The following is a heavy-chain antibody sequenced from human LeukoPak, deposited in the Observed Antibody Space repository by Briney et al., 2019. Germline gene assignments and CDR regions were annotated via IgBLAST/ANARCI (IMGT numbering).Heavy chain of an antibody. CDR2: IKSKTDGGTT. CDR3: TTGGKVYYDILTGYYQLSDY. V-gene: IGHV3-15*01. CDR1: GFTFSNAW. D-gene: IGHD3-9*01. Sequence: PGGSLRLSCAASGFTFSNAWMSWVRQAPGKGLEWVGRIKSKTDGGTTDYAAPVKGRFTISRDDSKNTLYLQMNSLKTEDTAVYYCTTGGKVYYDILTGYYQLSDYWGQGTLVTVSS. J-gene: IGHJ4*02.